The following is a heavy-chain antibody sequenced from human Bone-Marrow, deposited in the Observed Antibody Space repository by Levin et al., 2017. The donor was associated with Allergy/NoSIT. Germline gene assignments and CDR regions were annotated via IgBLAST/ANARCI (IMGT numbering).Heavy chain of an antibody. CDR2: SWYDGSHR. CDR3: AKDERSTVTTFDN. D-gene: IGHD4-17*01. Sequence: GGSLRLSCTASGFTFSHYGMSWVRQAPGKGLEWVAVSWYDGSHRLYANSVKGRFTISRDNSANTLYLDMNSLRVEDTAMYYCAKDERSTVTTFDNWGQGTLVSVSS. J-gene: IGHJ4*02. V-gene: IGHV3-33*06. CDR1: GFTFSHYG.